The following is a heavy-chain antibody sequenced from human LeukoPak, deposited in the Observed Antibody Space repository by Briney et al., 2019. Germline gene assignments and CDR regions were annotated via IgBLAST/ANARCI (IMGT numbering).Heavy chain of an antibody. CDR1: GYTFTSYG. J-gene: IGHJ4*02. Sequence: ASVKVSCKASGYTFTSYGISWVRQAPGQGLEWMGWISAYNGNTNYAQKLQGRVTMTTDTSTSTAYMELRSLRSDDTAVYYCARVMESSGYGVDFDYWGQGTLVTVSS. V-gene: IGHV1-18*01. CDR2: ISAYNGNT. CDR3: ARVMESSGYGVDFDY. D-gene: IGHD3-22*01.